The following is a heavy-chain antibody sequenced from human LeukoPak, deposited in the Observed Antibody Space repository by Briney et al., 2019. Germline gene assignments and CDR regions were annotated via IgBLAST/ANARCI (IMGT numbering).Heavy chain of an antibody. CDR1: GYTFTNYD. CDR3: ARVTYTAPDC. CDR2: INPNSGRT. Sequence: GASVKVSCKASGYTFTNYDINWVRQATGQGLEWMGWINPNSGRTGYAQRFQGRVTITINTSINTACMELSSLRSEDTAVYYCARVTYTAPDCWGQGTLVSVSS. D-gene: IGHD3-16*01. V-gene: IGHV1-8*03. J-gene: IGHJ4*02.